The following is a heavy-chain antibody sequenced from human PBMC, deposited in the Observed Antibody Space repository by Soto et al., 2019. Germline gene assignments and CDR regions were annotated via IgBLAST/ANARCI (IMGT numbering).Heavy chain of an antibody. CDR1: GFTLSNFW. J-gene: IGHJ5*02. CDR3: ARQGIRGTISYDWFDP. Sequence: PGGSLRLSCAASGFTLSNFWMHWVRQVPGKGLVWFSRINDDGSRTKYADSVEGRLTISRDTAKNTLYLQMNSLRAEDTALYYCARQGIRGTISYDWFDPWGQGTPVTVSS. V-gene: IGHV3-74*01. CDR2: INDDGSRT. D-gene: IGHD3-10*01.